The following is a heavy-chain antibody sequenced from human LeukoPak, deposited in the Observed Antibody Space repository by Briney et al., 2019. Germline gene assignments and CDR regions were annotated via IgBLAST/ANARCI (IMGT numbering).Heavy chain of an antibody. V-gene: IGHV3-30*02. CDR2: IR. D-gene: IGHD3-10*01. J-gene: IGHJ6*03. Sequence: PGGSLRLSCAASGFTFSSYGMHWVRQAPGKGLEWVAFIRYADSVKGRFTFSRDNSKNTLYLQMNSLRAEDTAVYYCAKDGRDDGSWSFSAYYMYYYMDVWGKGTTVTISS. CDR1: GFTFSSYG. CDR3: AKDGRDDGSWSFSAYYMYYYMDV.